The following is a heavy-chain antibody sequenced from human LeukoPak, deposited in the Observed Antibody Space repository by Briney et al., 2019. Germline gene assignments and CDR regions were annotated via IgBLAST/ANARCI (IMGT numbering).Heavy chain of an antibody. V-gene: IGHV1-24*01. CDR3: ARDEGITIFGQYYFDY. D-gene: IGHD3-3*01. Sequence: ASVKVSCKVSGYTLTELSMHWVRQAPGKGLEWMGGFDPEDGETIYAQKFQGRVTMTEDTSTDTAYMELSSLRSEDTAVYYCARDEGITIFGQYYFDYWGQGTLVTVSS. J-gene: IGHJ4*02. CDR2: FDPEDGET. CDR1: GYTLTELS.